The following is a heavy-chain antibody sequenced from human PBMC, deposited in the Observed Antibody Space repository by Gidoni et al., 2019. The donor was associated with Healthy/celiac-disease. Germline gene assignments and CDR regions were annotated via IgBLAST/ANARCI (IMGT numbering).Heavy chain of an antibody. J-gene: IGHJ6*02. CDR3: AREEGASGYVPRDYYYYGMDV. CDR2: IIPILGIA. V-gene: IGHV1-69*08. CDR1: GGTFSSYT. Sequence: QVLLVQSVAAVKKPGSSVKVSCTASGGTFSSYTTRWGRQAPGQGLEWMGRIIPILGIANYAQKFQGRVTITADKSTSTAYMELSSLRSEDTAVYYCAREEGASGYVPRDYYYYGMDVWGQGTTVTVSS. D-gene: IGHD5-12*01.